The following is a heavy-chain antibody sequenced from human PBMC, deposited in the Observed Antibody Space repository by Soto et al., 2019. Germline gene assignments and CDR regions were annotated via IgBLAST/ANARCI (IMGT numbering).Heavy chain of an antibody. V-gene: IGHV1-69*13. CDR2: IIPIFGSA. Sequence: SVQVSCKASGYTLTSYYMNWVRQAPGQGLEWLGRIIPIFGSANYAQKFQGRVTITADESTTTAYMELSSLRSDDTAVYYCAKDGGKVGYFGNWFDPWGQGTLVTVSS. D-gene: IGHD5-12*01. J-gene: IGHJ5*02. CDR1: GYTLTSYY. CDR3: AKDGGKVGYFGNWFDP.